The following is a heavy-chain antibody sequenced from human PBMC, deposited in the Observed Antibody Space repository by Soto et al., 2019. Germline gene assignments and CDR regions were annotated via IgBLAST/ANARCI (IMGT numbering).Heavy chain of an antibody. CDR3: AREYTAWPLAYGLDV. CDR1: GVNFIGYA. CDR2: IGSRSDI. V-gene: IGHV3-21*01. J-gene: IGHJ6*02. Sequence: PVVPMRLCSSASGVNFIGYAVSRVSQEPGKGLEWVSSIGSRSDIYYADSVKGRFTISRDNAKNSVSLQMNSLRAEDTAVYYCAREYTAWPLAYGLDVWGQGTTVTVSS. D-gene: IGHD2-2*02.